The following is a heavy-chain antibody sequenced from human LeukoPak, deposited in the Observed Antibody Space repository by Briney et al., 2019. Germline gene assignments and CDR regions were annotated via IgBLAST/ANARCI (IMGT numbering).Heavy chain of an antibody. CDR3: AREGVAGTLHYFDY. Sequence: GGSLRLSCAASGFTVSSNYMSWVRQAPGKGLEWVSVIYSGGSTYYADSVKGRFTISRDNSKNTLYLQMNSLRAEDTAVYYCAREGVAGTLHYFDYWGQGTLVTVSS. CDR2: IYSGGST. CDR1: GFTVSSNY. J-gene: IGHJ4*02. D-gene: IGHD6-19*01. V-gene: IGHV3-53*01.